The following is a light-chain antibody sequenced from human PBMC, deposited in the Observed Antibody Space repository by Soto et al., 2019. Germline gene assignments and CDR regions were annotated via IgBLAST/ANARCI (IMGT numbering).Light chain of an antibody. Sequence: QSALTQPRSVSGSPGQSDTISCTGTSSDVGGYYYVSWYQQHPGKAPKHMIYDVTKRPSGVPDRFSGSKSGNTASLTISGLQGEDEADYYCCSYAGRYTFVCGTGTKLTVL. J-gene: IGLJ1*01. CDR2: DVT. CDR1: SSDVGGYYY. CDR3: CSYAGRYTFV. V-gene: IGLV2-11*01.